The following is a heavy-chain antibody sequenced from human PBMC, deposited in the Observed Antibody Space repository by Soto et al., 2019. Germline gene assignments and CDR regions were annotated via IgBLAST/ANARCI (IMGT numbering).Heavy chain of an antibody. Sequence: SVKVSCKASLYTFTNYYIQWVRQAPGQGLEWMGRITPILGIANYAQKFQGRVTITADKSTSTAYMELSSLRSEDTAVYYCARDSGSYPGAFDIWGQGTMVTVSS. CDR1: LYTFTNYY. CDR3: ARDSGSYPGAFDI. D-gene: IGHD1-26*01. CDR2: ITPILGIA. V-gene: IGHV1-69*04. J-gene: IGHJ3*02.